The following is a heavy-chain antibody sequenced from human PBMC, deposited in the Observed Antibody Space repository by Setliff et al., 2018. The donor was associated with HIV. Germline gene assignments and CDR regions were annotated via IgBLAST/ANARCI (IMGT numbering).Heavy chain of an antibody. Sequence: ASETLSLTCTVPGGSISGYYWSWIRQHPGKGLDWIGRVYYSGSTDYNPSLQSRATLSIDTSKNQFSLKLTSVIAADTAIYYCARGPFVLRFLERLVYFDYWGQGKLVTVSS. D-gene: IGHD3-3*01. CDR2: VYYSGST. V-gene: IGHV4-31*03. CDR1: GGSISGYY. J-gene: IGHJ4*02. CDR3: ARGPFVLRFLERLVYFDY.